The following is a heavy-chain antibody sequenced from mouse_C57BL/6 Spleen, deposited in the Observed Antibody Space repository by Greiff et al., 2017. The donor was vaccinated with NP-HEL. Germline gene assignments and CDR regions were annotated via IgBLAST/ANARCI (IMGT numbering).Heavy chain of an antibody. CDR1: GYTFTSYW. Sequence: VQLQQSGAELVKPGASVKLSCKASGYTFTSYWMHWVKQRPGQGLEWIGMIHPNSGSTNYNEKFKSKATLTVDKSSSTAYMQLSSLTSEDSAVYYCARADYEGYAMDYWGQGTSVTVSS. J-gene: IGHJ4*01. CDR2: IHPNSGST. CDR3: ARADYEGYAMDY. D-gene: IGHD2-4*01. V-gene: IGHV1-64*01.